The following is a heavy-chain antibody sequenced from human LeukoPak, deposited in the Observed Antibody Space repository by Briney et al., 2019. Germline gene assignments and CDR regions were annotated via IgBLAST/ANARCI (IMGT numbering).Heavy chain of an antibody. CDR2: INPSGGST. D-gene: IGHD3-10*01. V-gene: IGHV1-46*01. CDR3: ARDPSPAYGSGLAAFDI. CDR1: GYTFTSYY. Sequence: ASVKVSCKASGYTFTSYYMHWVRQAPGQGLEWMGIINPSGGSTSYAQKFQGRVTMTRDTSTSTVYMELSSLRSEDTAVYYCARDPSPAYGSGLAAFDIWGQGTMVTVSS. J-gene: IGHJ3*02.